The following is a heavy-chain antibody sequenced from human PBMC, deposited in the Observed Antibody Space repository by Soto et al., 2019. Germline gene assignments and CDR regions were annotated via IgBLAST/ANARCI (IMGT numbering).Heavy chain of an antibody. D-gene: IGHD3-10*01. CDR3: ARHKERVTITSFDY. CDR2: IYYSGST. CDR1: GGSISSSSYY. J-gene: IGHJ4*02. Sequence: SETLSLTCTVSGGSISSSSYYWGWIRQPPGKGLEWIGSIYYSGSTYYNTSLKSRVTISVDTSKKQISLKLRSVTAADTAVYYCARHKERVTITSFDYWGQGTLVTVSS. V-gene: IGHV4-39*01.